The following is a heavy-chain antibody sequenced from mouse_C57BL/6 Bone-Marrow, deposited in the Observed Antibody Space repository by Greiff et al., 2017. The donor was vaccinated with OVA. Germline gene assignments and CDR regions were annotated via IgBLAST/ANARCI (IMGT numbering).Heavy chain of an antibody. CDR1: GYTFTSYG. CDR2: IYPRSGNT. Sequence: VKLQESGAELARPGASVKLSCKASGYTFTSYGIRWVKQRPGQGLEWIGEIYPRSGNTYYNEQFKGKATLTADKSSSTAYMELRSLTSEDSAVYFCARLGVRDYWGQGTSVTVSS. J-gene: IGHJ4*01. D-gene: IGHD2-2*01. CDR3: ARLGVRDY. V-gene: IGHV1-81*01.